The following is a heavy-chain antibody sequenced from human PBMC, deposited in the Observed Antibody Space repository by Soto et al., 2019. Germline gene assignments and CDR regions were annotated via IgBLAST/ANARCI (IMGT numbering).Heavy chain of an antibody. V-gene: IGHV3-30*18. CDR2: VSYDGSYK. CDR3: AKEMYPRTVLDSSSPWGDY. D-gene: IGHD6-6*01. CDR1: GFTFSDYG. J-gene: IGHJ4*02. Sequence: QVQLVESGGGVAQPGRSLRLSCAVSGFTFSDYGMHWVRQAPGKRLEWVAVVSYDGSYKYYADSVKGRFTVSRDLSGNTLFLQMNSLRLEDTAVYFCAKEMYPRTVLDSSSPWGDYWGQGTLVAVSS.